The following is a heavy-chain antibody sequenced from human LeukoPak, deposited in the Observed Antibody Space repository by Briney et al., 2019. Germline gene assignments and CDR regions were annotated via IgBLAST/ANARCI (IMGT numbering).Heavy chain of an antibody. Sequence: GRSLRLSCAASGFTFDDYAMHWVRQAPGKGLEWVLGISWNSRSIGYADSVKGRFTISRDNAKNSLYLQTNSLRAEDTALYYCAKDTEGAFDIWGQGTMVTVSS. CDR3: AKDTEGAFDI. CDR2: ISWNSRSI. D-gene: IGHD1-14*01. J-gene: IGHJ3*02. V-gene: IGHV3-9*01. CDR1: GFTFDDYA.